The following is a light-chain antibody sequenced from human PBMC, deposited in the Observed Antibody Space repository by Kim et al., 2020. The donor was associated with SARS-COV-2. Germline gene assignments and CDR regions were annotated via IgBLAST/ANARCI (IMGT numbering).Light chain of an antibody. CDR1: QGISNY. CDR3: EKYDRASWT. Sequence: PSMEDRVTITCRGSQGISNYLAWYQQKPGKPPKLLIYGASALHSGVPSRFSGSGSGTDFTLTISSLQPEDVATYYCEKYDRASWTFGQGTKVDIK. V-gene: IGKV1-27*01. J-gene: IGKJ1*01. CDR2: GAS.